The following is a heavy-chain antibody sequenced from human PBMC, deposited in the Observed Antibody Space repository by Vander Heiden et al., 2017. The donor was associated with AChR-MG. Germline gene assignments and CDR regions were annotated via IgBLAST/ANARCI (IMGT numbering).Heavy chain of an antibody. V-gene: IGHV3-30-3*01. J-gene: IGHJ4*02. CDR3: AHLEGSGDY. CDR2: ISIDANKR. CDR1: GFTFSQFP. D-gene: IGHD3-10*01. Sequence: QIQLVESGGGVVQPGGSLRLSCAASGFTFSQFPMHWVRQAPGKGLEWVAFISIDANKRDDADSVRGRFTISRDNSKNTLYMKMNSLKVEDTAIYYCAHLEGSGDYWGQGTLVTVSS.